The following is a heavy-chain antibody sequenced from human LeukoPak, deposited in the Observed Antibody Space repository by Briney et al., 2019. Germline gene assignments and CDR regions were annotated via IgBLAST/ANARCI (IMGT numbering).Heavy chain of an antibody. V-gene: IGHV4-39*07. Sequence: SETLSLTCTVSGDSISSSSYYWEWIRQTPGKGLEWIGSTFYSGSTYYNPSLKSRVTISVDTSKNQFSLRLSSVTAADTAVYYCARDVWFGAGRTFDYWGQGTLVTVSS. CDR2: TFYSGST. J-gene: IGHJ4*02. CDR1: GDSISSSSYY. D-gene: IGHD3-10*01. CDR3: ARDVWFGAGRTFDY.